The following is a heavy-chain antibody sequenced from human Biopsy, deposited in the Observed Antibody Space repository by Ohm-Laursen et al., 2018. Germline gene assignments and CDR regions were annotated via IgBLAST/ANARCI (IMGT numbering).Heavy chain of an antibody. CDR1: VFSFSSYS. Sequence: GSLRLSCSASVFSFSSYSMNWARQAPGKGLEWVSYTDTTSGTKFYADSVKGRFTISRDNAKNSLYLQMTSLRAEDTAVYFCVRGWWNRSSLFLDHWGQGSLVTVSS. J-gene: IGHJ4*02. D-gene: IGHD1/OR15-1a*01. CDR3: VRGWWNRSSLFLDH. CDR2: TDTTSGTK. V-gene: IGHV3-48*01.